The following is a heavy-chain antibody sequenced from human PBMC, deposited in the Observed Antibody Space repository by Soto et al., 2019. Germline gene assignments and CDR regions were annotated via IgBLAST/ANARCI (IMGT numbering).Heavy chain of an antibody. CDR3: VRDGTKTLRDWFDP. V-gene: IGHV4-4*07. CDR1: GASICGFY. D-gene: IGHD1-1*01. Sequence: SETLSLTCTVSGASICGFYWSWIRKSAGKGLEWLGRIYATGTTDYNPSLKSRVMMSVDTSKKQFSLKLRSVTAADTAVYYCVRDGTKTLRDWFDPWGQGISVTVSS. J-gene: IGHJ5*02. CDR2: IYATGTT.